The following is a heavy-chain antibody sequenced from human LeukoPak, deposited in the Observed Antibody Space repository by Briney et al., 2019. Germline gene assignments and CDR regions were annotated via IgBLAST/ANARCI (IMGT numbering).Heavy chain of an antibody. D-gene: IGHD4-23*01. CDR1: GYTFTSYD. CDR2: MNPNSGGT. V-gene: IGHV1-2*02. CDR3: ARGGYGGKGSAFDI. Sequence: ASVKVSCKASGYTFTSYDINWARQATGQGLEWMGWMNPNSGGTNYAQKFQGRVTMTRDTSISTAYMELSRLRSDDTAVYYCARGGYGGKGSAFDIWGQGTMVTVSS. J-gene: IGHJ3*02.